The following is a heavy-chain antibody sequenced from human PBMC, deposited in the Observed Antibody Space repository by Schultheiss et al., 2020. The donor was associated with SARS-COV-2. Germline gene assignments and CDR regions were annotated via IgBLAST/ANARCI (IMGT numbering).Heavy chain of an antibody. V-gene: IGHV4-34*01. Sequence: SETLSLTCAVSGGSFSDHYCTWIRQSPGKGLEYIGEVTHSGSTDYNPSLKSRVTISLDTSKNQFSLKLSSVTAADTAVYYCARAGYSSSNWFDPWGQGTLVTVSS. CDR3: ARAGYSSSNWFDP. D-gene: IGHD6-6*01. CDR1: GGSFSDHY. J-gene: IGHJ5*02. CDR2: VTHSGST.